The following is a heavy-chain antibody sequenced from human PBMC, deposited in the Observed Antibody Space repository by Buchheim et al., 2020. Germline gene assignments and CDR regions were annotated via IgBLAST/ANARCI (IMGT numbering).Heavy chain of an antibody. CDR2: IIPILGIA. CDR1: GGTFSSYT. D-gene: IGHD1-26*01. V-gene: IGHV1-69*04. CDR3: ARDVREWGLYQNWYFDL. Sequence: VKKPGSSVKVSCKASGGTFSSYTISWVRQAPGQGLEWMGRIIPILGIANYAQKFQGRVTITADKSTSTAYMELSSLRSEDTAVYYCARDVREWGLYQNWYFDLWGRGTL. J-gene: IGHJ2*01.